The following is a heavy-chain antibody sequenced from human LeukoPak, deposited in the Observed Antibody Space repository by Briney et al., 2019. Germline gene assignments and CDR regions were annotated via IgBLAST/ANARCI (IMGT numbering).Heavy chain of an antibody. CDR2: ISSSGSTI. D-gene: IGHD3-10*02. J-gene: IGHJ6*04. V-gene: IGHV3-48*03. CDR1: GFTFSSYE. CDR3: AELGITMIGGV. Sequence: GGSLRLSCAASGFTFSSYEMDWVRQAPAKGLEWVSYISSSGSTIYYADSVKGRFTISRDNAKNSLYLQMNSLRAEDTAVYYCAELGITMIGGVWGKGTTVTISS.